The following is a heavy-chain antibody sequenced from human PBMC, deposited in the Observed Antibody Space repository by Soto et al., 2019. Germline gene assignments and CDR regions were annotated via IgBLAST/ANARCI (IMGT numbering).Heavy chain of an antibody. Sequence: EVPLVESGGGLVQPGGSLRLSCAASGFTVSSNYMSWVRQAPGKGLEWVSVIYSGGSTYYADSVKGRFTISRHNSTNTLXXQMNSLRAEDTAVYYCLTINSYGPPGSGYYYGMDVWGQGTTVTVSS. D-gene: IGHD5-18*01. CDR3: LTINSYGPPGSGYYYGMDV. V-gene: IGHV3-53*04. J-gene: IGHJ6*02. CDR1: GFTVSSNY. CDR2: IYSGGST.